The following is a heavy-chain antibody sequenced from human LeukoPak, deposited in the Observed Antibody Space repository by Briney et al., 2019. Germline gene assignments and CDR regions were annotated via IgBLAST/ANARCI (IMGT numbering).Heavy chain of an antibody. CDR2: ISSTSSTI. D-gene: IGHD1-26*01. J-gene: IGHJ4*02. CDR1: GFTFSNYY. V-gene: IGHV3-48*02. CDR3: VRDAGSFYDY. Sequence: GGSLKLSCAASGFTFSNYYMNWVRQAPGMGLECVSYISSTSSTIYYADSVRGRFTISRDNAKNSLYLQMNNLRDEDTAVYYCVRDAGSFYDYWGQGTLVTVSS.